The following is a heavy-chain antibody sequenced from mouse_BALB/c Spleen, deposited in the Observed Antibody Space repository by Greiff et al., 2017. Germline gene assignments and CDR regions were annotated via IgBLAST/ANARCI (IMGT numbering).Heavy chain of an antibody. CDR2: ISYDGSN. CDR3: ARHFDV. V-gene: IGHV3-6*02. J-gene: IGHJ1*01. Sequence: EVQVVESGPGLVKPSQSLSLTCSVTGYSITSGYYWNWIRQFPGNKLEWMGYISYDGSNNYNPSLKNRISITRDTSKNQFFLKLNSVTTEDTATYYCARHFDVWGAGTTVTVSS. CDR1: GYSITSGYY.